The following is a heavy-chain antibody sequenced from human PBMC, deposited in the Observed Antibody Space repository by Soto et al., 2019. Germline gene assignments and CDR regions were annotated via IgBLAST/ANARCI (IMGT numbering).Heavy chain of an antibody. D-gene: IGHD2-15*01. Sequence: GGSLRLSCAASGFIFNEYGMHWVRQAPGKGLEWVAVIWYDGSNEYYADSVKGRFTFSRDNSKNTMSLQMNSLRVEDTAVYYCARWGCSGSNCNLNQRSFDLWGQGTRVTVSS. CDR1: GFIFNEYG. CDR2: IWYDGSNE. J-gene: IGHJ4*02. V-gene: IGHV3-33*03. CDR3: ARWGCSGSNCNLNQRSFDL.